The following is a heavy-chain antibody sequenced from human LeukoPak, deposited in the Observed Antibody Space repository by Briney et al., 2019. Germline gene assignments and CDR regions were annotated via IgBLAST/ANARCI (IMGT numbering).Heavy chain of an antibody. CDR1: GGSISSSSYY. CDR3: ARERPYYDSSGYYYYYYYMDV. CDR2: IYYSGST. V-gene: IGHV4-39*07. Sequence: PSETLSLTSTVSGGSISSSSYYWGWIRQPPGKGLEWIAFIYYSGSTYYNPSLQSRVTISVDTSKNQFSLKLSSVTAADTAVYYCARERPYYDSSGYYYYYYYMDVWGKGTTVTISS. D-gene: IGHD3-22*01. J-gene: IGHJ6*03.